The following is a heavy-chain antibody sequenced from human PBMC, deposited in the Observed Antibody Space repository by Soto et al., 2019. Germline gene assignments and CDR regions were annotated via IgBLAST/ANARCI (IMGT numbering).Heavy chain of an antibody. J-gene: IGHJ4*02. D-gene: IGHD3-9*01. CDR3: ARHRTGLDS. Sequence: QVQLQESGPGLVKPSETLSLTCTVSGGSISSNYWSWIRQPPGKGLEYIGYIDYSGSTHYKASLKSRVTISVDTSKNQFSLKVSSVTAADTAIYYCARHRTGLDSWGQGTLVTVSS. CDR1: GGSISSNY. CDR2: IDYSGST. V-gene: IGHV4-59*08.